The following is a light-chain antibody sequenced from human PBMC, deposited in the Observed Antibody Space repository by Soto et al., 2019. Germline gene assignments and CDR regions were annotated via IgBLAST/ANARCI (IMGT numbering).Light chain of an antibody. CDR3: CSYTSSNSGQIV. V-gene: IGLV2-14*03. CDR2: DVS. CDR1: SGDIGGYNY. J-gene: IGLJ1*01. Sequence: QSVLTQPASVSGSPGQSITISCIGTSGDIGGYNYVSWYQQHPGKAPKIMIYDVSNRPSGGSNRFSGTKSGKPASLTTSGLQLEDEAEYYCCSYTSSNSGQIVFGTGTKVTVL.